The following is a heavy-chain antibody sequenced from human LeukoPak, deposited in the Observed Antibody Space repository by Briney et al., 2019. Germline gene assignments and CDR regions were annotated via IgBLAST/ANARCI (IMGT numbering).Heavy chain of an antibody. D-gene: IGHD2-2*01. Sequence: SVTVSFMASGGTFSSYAISWVRQAPGQGLEWMGGIIPIFGTANYAQKFQGRVTITADESTSTAYMELSSLRSEDTAVYYCARGVVPYYYGMDVWGQGTTVTVSS. CDR2: IIPIFGTA. CDR1: GGTFSSYA. V-gene: IGHV1-69*13. J-gene: IGHJ6*02. CDR3: ARGVVPYYYGMDV.